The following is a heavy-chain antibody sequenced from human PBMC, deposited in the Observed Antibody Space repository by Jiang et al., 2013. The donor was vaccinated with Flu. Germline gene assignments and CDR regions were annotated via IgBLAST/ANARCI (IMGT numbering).Heavy chain of an antibody. J-gene: IGHJ6*03. CDR1: GFTFSSYE. Sequence: VQLVESGGGLVQPGGSLRLSCAASGFTFSSYEMNWVRQAPGKGLEWVSYISSSGSTIYYADSVKGRFTISRDNAKNSLYLQMNSLRAEDTAVYYCARGDYVWGSYRYIGYYYYYMDVWGKGTTVTVSS. D-gene: IGHD3-16*02. V-gene: IGHV3-48*03. CDR2: ISSSGSTI. CDR3: ARGDYVWGSYRYIGYYYYYMDV.